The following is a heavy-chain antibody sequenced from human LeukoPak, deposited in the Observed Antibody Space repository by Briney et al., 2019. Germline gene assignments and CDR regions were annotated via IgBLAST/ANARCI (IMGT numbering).Heavy chain of an antibody. J-gene: IGHJ4*02. D-gene: IGHD6-13*01. Sequence: PSETLSLTCTVSGGSISSSSYYWDWIRQPPGKGLEWIGSIYYSGSTYYNPSLKSRVTISVDTSKNQFSLKLSSVTAADTAVYYCARGLPPPQRLDSSSWYELDYWGQGTLVTVSS. CDR1: GGSISSSSYY. CDR3: ARGLPPPQRLDSSSWYELDY. CDR2: IYYSGST. V-gene: IGHV4-39*01.